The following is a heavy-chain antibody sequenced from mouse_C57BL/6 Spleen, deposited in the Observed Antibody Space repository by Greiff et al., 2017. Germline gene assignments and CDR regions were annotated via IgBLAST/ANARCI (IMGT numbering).Heavy chain of an antibody. CDR3: VRHGYSRDFDV. D-gene: IGHD2-12*01. Sequence: EADGGLVQPKGSLKLSCAASGFSFNTYAMNWVRQAPGKGLEWVARIRSKSNNYATYYADSVKDRFTISRDDSESMLYLQMNNLKTEDTAMYYCVRHGYSRDFDVWGTGTTVTVSS. CDR1: GFSFNTYA. CDR2: IRSKSNNYAT. V-gene: IGHV10-1*01. J-gene: IGHJ1*03.